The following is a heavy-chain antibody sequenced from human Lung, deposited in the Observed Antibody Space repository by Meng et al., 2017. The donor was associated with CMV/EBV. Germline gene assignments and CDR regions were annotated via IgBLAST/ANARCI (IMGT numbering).Heavy chain of an antibody. D-gene: IGHD5-18*01. CDR2: INPSGGHT. V-gene: IGHV1-46*01. Sequence: GHLVLRWGGVNKTWASEKVSFKASGYSFTSYYIHWVRQAPGQGLEWMGIINPSGGHTRSAQKFQDRVTMTRDTSTSAVYMDVSSLRSEDTAVYYCARGAYMYGSPQYFFDFWGQGTLVTVSS. J-gene: IGHJ4*02. CDR1: GYSFTSYY. CDR3: ARGAYMYGSPQYFFDF.